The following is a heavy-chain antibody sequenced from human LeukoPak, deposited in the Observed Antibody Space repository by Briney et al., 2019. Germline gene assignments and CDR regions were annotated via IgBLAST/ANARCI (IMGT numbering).Heavy chain of an antibody. Sequence: PSETLSLTCTVSAYSITSGYYWGWIRQPPGKGLEWIGSIYHSGSTYYNPPLQSRVTISVDTSKNQFSLKLGSVTAADTAVYYCARVGPYYYYYMDVWGKGTTVTVSS. CDR2: IYHSGST. CDR1: AYSITSGYY. J-gene: IGHJ6*03. V-gene: IGHV4-38-2*02. CDR3: ARVGPYYYYYMDV.